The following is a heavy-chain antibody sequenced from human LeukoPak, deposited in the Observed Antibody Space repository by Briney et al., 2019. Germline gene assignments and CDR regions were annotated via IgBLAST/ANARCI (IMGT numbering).Heavy chain of an antibody. D-gene: IGHD1-26*01. CDR1: GLTFSHYG. CDR3: AKDLRSGSYFDY. J-gene: IGHJ4*02. Sequence: GGSLRLSCVASGLTFSHYGMHWVRQAPGKGLEWVAVYWYGGSNKNYADSVKGRFTISRDTSQNTVYLQMNSLRAEDTAVYYCAKDLRSGSYFDYWGQGTLVTVSS. CDR2: YWYGGSNK. V-gene: IGHV3-30*02.